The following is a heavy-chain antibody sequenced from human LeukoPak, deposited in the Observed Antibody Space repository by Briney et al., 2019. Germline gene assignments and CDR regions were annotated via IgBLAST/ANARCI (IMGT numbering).Heavy chain of an antibody. CDR3: VTRMYSSGWYLYY. CDR2: IQQDAGDK. D-gene: IGHD6-19*01. J-gene: IGHJ4*02. CDR1: GFTFSTYW. Sequence: GGSLRLSCAASGFTFSTYWMTWVRQAPGKGLEWVANIQQDAGDKYYVDSVKGRFTISRDNAKNSLYLRMNSMRAEDTAVHYGVTRMYSSGWYLYYWGQGTLVHVSS. V-gene: IGHV3-7*01.